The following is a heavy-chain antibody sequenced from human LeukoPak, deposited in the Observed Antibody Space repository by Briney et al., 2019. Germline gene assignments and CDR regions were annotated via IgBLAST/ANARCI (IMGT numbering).Heavy chain of an antibody. CDR3: AKEVAFGAGAYDV. Sequence: GGSLRLSCAASGFAFNSHVIHWVRQAPGKGLEWVAIIWFDGSHEDYVDSVRGRFTISRDNSRNTMYLQMNSLRVEDTALYFCAKEVAFGAGAYDVWGQGTRVTVSS. V-gene: IGHV3-33*06. CDR2: IWFDGSHE. CDR1: GFAFNSHV. J-gene: IGHJ3*01. D-gene: IGHD3-10*01.